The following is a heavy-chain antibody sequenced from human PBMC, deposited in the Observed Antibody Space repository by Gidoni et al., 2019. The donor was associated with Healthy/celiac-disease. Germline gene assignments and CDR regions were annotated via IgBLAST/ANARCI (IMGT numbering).Heavy chain of an antibody. V-gene: IGHV3-7*03. J-gene: IGHJ4*02. CDR2: IKQDGSEK. CDR1: GFTFSSYW. Sequence: EVQLVESGGGLVQPGGSLRLSCAASGFTFSSYWMSWVRQAPGKGLEGVANIKQDGSEKYYVDSVKGRFTISRDNAKNSLYLQMNSLRAEDTAVYYCARDAYDFWSGYYTGQVDYWGQGTLVTVSS. D-gene: IGHD3-3*01. CDR3: ARDAYDFWSGYYTGQVDY.